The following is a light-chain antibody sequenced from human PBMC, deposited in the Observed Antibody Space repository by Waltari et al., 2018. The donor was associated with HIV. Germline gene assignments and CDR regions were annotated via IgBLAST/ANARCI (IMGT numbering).Light chain of an antibody. V-gene: IGKV3-15*01. J-gene: IGKJ4*02. Sequence: EIVITQSPVTLSLSPGERGTLSCRASQSIKNTSAWYQHKPGQAPRLLIYGASTRATGIPARFSGSGSGTDFSLNISTLQSEDFAVYYCQQYNNWPRTFGRGTKVEIK. CDR3: QQYNNWPRT. CDR2: GAS. CDR1: QSIKNT.